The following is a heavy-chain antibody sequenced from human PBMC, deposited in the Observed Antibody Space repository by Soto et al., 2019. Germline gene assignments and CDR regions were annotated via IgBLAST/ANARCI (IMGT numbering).Heavy chain of an antibody. Sequence: SVKVSCKASGGTFSSYAISWVRQAPGQGLEWMGGIIPIFGTANYAQKFRGRVTITADESTSTAYMELSSLRSEDTAVYYCARETLPGIAVAGTGWFDPWGQGTLVTVSS. CDR3: ARETLPGIAVAGTGWFDP. CDR2: IIPIFGTA. D-gene: IGHD6-19*01. V-gene: IGHV1-69*13. CDR1: GGTFSSYA. J-gene: IGHJ5*02.